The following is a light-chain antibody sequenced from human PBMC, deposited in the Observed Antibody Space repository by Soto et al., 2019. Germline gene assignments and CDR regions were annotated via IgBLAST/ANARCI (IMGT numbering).Light chain of an antibody. CDR3: QQYGSSPRT. J-gene: IGKJ2*01. CDR1: QSVTSNY. CDR2: GAS. Sequence: EIVLTQSPGTLSLSPGERATLSCRASQSVTSNYLAWYQQKPGQAPRLLIYGASTRATGIPGRFSGSGSGTDFTLTITRLEPEGFAVYYCQQYGSSPRTFGQGTKLEIK. V-gene: IGKV3-20*01.